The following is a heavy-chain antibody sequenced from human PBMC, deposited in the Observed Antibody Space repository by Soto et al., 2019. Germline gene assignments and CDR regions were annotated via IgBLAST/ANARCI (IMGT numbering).Heavy chain of an antibody. J-gene: IGHJ5*02. D-gene: IGHD3-3*01. CDR3: ANLRFLEWLSNGNNWFDP. V-gene: IGHV3-23*01. Sequence: WGSLRLSCAASGFTFSSCAMSWVRQAPGKGLEWVSAISGSGGSTYYADSVKGRFTISRDNSKNTLYLQMNSLRAEDTAVYYCANLRFLEWLSNGNNWFDPWGQGTLVSVSS. CDR2: ISGSGGST. CDR1: GFTFSSCA.